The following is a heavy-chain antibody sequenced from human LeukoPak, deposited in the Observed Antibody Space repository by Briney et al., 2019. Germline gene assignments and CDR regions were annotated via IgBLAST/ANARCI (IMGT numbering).Heavy chain of an antibody. D-gene: IGHD4-23*01. CDR3: ARGQHGGNRYFDH. CDR2: IHANSGKA. CDR1: GYTFRDYE. J-gene: IGHJ4*02. Sequence: ASVKVSCKTSGYTFRDYEINWVRQAPGLGLEWVAWIHANSGKAGSAQKFQGRVTLTRDTSTETAFMELSGLTSDDSATYFCARGQHGGNRYFDHWGQGTIVTVPS. V-gene: IGHV1-8*01.